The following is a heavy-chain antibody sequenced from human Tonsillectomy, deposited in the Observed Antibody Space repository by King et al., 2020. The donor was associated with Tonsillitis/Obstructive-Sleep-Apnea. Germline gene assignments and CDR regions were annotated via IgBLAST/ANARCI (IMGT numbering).Heavy chain of an antibody. CDR3: ARVPLGPTRLDYHYYNRDV. V-gene: IGHV1-69*01. CDR2: IIPIFDTT. Sequence: VQLVESGAEVKKPGSSVKVSCKASRGTFSSYAFSWVRQAPGQGLEWMGAIIPIFDTTHYAQKFQGKVTITADESTSTAYMELSSLRSEDTAVYYCARVPLGPTRLDYHYYNRDVGSQGTTVTVSS. CDR1: RGTFSSYA. J-gene: IGHJ6*02. D-gene: IGHD4/OR15-4a*01.